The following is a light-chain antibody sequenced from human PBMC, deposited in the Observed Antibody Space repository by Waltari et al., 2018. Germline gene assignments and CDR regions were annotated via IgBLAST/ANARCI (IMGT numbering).Light chain of an antibody. J-gene: IGLJ3*02. V-gene: IGLV6-57*01. CDR3: QSYESSICV. Sequence: NFMLTQCHSVSESPGKTVTISCTPSSGIIARYYVQWYQQRPGSSPTTVIYEDNGRASGLTVRFAGSIDSASCSAPLTIFGLKSEDEADYDCQSYESSICVFGVGTKLTVL. CDR1: SGIIARYY. CDR2: EDN.